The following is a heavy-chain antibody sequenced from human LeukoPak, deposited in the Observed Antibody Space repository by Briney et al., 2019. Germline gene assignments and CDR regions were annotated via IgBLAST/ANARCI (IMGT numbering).Heavy chain of an antibody. CDR2: IGRAGDT. Sequence: GGSLRLSCTASGFTFSSYGMHCVRQVPGEGLEWVSGIGRAGDTHYPGSVKGRFTISRENGRNSLYLQMNSLKAGDTGVYYCARDPRGHGLYVRGQGTTVTVSS. J-gene: IGHJ6*02. V-gene: IGHV3-13*01. CDR3: ARDPRGHGLYV. CDR1: GFTFSSYG.